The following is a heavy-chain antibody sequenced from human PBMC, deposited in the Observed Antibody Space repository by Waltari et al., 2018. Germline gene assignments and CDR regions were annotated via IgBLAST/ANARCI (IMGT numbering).Heavy chain of an antibody. CDR3: TTALTRITMVRGVENY. V-gene: IGHV3-15*07. J-gene: IGHJ4*02. CDR2: IKSKTDGGTT. D-gene: IGHD3-10*01. Sequence: EVQLVESGGGLVKPGGSLRLSCAASGFTFSNAWMNWVRQAPGKGLEWVGHIKSKTDGGTTDYAAPVKGRFTISRDDSKNTLYLQMNSLKTEDTAVYYCTTALTRITMVRGVENYWGQGTLVTVSS. CDR1: GFTFSNAW.